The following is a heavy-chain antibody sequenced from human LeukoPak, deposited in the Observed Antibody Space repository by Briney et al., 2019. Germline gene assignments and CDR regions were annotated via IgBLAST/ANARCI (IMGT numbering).Heavy chain of an antibody. Sequence: GASVKVSCKASGYTFTGYYIHWVRQAPGQRLEWMGWINPNNGGTNYAQKFQGRVTLTRDTSISTVYMELSRLRSDDTAVYYCARAAQQLVQHNWFDPWGQGTLVTVSS. D-gene: IGHD6-13*01. CDR2: INPNNGGT. J-gene: IGHJ5*02. CDR1: GYTFTGYY. V-gene: IGHV1-2*02. CDR3: ARAAQQLVQHNWFDP.